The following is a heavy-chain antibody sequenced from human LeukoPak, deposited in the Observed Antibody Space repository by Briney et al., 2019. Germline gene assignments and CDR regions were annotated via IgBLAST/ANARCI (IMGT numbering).Heavy chain of an antibody. V-gene: IGHV3-64*04. J-gene: IGHJ4*02. CDR3: VRGGPYGDYDAY. D-gene: IGHD4-17*01. CDR1: GFTFSSYA. CDR2: ISSNGGST. Sequence: GGSLRLSCSASGFTFSSYAMHWVRQAPGKGLEYVSAISSNGGSTYYADSVKGRFTISRDNAKNSLYLQMNSLRAEDTAVYYCVRGGPYGDYDAYWGQGTLVTVSS.